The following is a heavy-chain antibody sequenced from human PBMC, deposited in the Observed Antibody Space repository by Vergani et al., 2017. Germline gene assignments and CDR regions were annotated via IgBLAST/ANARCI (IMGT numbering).Heavy chain of an antibody. CDR3: AKEARRYPLAARLLEPFDY. D-gene: IGHD6-6*01. V-gene: IGHV3-30*18. Sequence: QVQLVESGGGVVQPGRSLRLSCAASGFTFSSYGMHWVRQAPGKGLEWVAVISYDGSNKYYADSVKGRFTISRDNSKNTLYLQMNSLRAEDTAVYYCAKEARRYPLAARLLEPFDYWGQGTLVTVSS. CDR2: ISYDGSNK. CDR1: GFTFSSYG. J-gene: IGHJ4*02.